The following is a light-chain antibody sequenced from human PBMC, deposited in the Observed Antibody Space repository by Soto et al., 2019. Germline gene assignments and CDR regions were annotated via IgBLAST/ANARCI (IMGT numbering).Light chain of an antibody. Sequence: ALTQPASVSGSPGQSITISCSGTSSDVGGYNYVSWYQQHPGKAPKLMIYEVSNRPSGVSNRFSGSKSGNTASLTISGLQAEDEADYYCSSYTTSSTLFGGGTKLTVL. CDR3: SSYTTSSTL. CDR1: SSDVGGYNY. J-gene: IGLJ2*01. CDR2: EVS. V-gene: IGLV2-14*01.